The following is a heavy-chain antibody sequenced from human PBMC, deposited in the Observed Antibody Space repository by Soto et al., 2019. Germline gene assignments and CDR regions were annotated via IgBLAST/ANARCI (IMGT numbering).Heavy chain of an antibody. D-gene: IGHD3-3*01. CDR3: SRGGYDFWRLRGAFDI. Sequence: PSETLSLTCTVSGGSFSSGGYYWSWIRQHPGKGVEWIGYIYNSGNTYYNHSLKSRITISVDTSKNQFSLKLSSVTAADTAVYYCSRGGYDFWRLRGAFDIWGQGTMVTVSS. CDR1: GGSFSSGGYY. CDR2: IYNSGNT. J-gene: IGHJ3*02. V-gene: IGHV4-31*03.